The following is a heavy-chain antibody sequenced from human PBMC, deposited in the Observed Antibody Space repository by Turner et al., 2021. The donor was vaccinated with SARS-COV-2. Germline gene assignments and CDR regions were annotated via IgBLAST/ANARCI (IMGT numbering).Heavy chain of an antibody. CDR1: GYTFTGYY. CDR2: INPNSDGT. CDR3: ARGASVTPDRYYYYYFGMDV. D-gene: IGHD4-17*01. Sequence: QVQLVQSGAEVNKPGASVKVSCKASGYTFTGYYMHWVRQAPGQGLEWMGWINPNSDGTNCARKIQGRVTMTRDTSISTAYLELSRLRSDDTAVYYCARGASVTPDRYYYYYFGMDVWGQGTTVTVSS. V-gene: IGHV1-2*02. J-gene: IGHJ6*02.